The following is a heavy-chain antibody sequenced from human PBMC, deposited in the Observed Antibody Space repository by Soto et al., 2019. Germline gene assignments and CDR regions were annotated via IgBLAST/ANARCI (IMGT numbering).Heavy chain of an antibody. CDR1: GFTFGDYA. D-gene: IGHD2-2*01. CDR2: IRSKAYGGTT. CDR3: TNIVVVPAALFGHYYYYGMDV. J-gene: IGHJ6*02. V-gene: IGHV3-49*03. Sequence: GGSLRLSCTASGFTFGDYAMSWFRQAPGKGLEWVGFIRSKAYGGTTEYAASVKGRLTISRDDSKSIAYLQMNSLKTEDTAVYYCTNIVVVPAALFGHYYYYGMDVWGQGTTVTVSS.